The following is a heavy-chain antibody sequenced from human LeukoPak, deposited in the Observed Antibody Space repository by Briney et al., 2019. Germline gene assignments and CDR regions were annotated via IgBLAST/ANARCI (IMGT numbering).Heavy chain of an antibody. CDR2: ISGSGTNT. D-gene: IGHD6-19*01. J-gene: IGHJ4*02. CDR1: GFTFSSFP. V-gene: IGHV3-23*01. Sequence: GGSLRLSCAVSGFTFSSFPMSWVRPAPGKGLEWVSAISGSGTNTYYAVSVKGRFTISRDNSKNTLYLQMNSLRGEDTAVYYCAKVAGAGTGVDYWGQGTLVTVSS. CDR3: AKVAGAGTGVDY.